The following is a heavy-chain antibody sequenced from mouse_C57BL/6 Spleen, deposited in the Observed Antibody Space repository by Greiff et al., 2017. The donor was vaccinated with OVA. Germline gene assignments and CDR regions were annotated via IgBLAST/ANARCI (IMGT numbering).Heavy chain of an antibody. Sequence: QVQLQQSGAELVKPGASVKISCKASGYAFSSYWMNWVQQRPGKGLEWIGQINPGDGDTNYNGKFKGKATLTADKSSSTAYMQLSSLTSEDSAVYFCASFFRDRGLAYWGQGTLVTVSA. D-gene: IGHD3-2*01. CDR1: GYAFSSYW. J-gene: IGHJ3*01. V-gene: IGHV1-80*01. CDR3: ASFFRDRGLAY. CDR2: INPGDGDT.